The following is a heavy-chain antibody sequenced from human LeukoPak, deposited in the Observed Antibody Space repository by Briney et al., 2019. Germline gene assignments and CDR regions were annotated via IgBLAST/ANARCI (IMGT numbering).Heavy chain of an antibody. Sequence: GSLRLSCAASGFTFSSYGMHWVRQAPGKGLEWVAFIRYDGSNKYYADSVKGRFTISRDNSKNTLYPQMNSLRAEDTAVYYCAKDKWQQLVQDYWGQGTLVTVSS. CDR1: GFTFSSYG. D-gene: IGHD6-13*01. J-gene: IGHJ4*02. CDR3: AKDKWQQLVQDY. CDR2: IRYDGSNK. V-gene: IGHV3-30*02.